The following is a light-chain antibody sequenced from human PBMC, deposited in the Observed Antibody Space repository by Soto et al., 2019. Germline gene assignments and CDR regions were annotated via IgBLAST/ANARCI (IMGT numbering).Light chain of an antibody. CDR2: EVS. CDR1: SSDVGGYNY. CDR3: SSYAGSFYV. V-gene: IGLV2-8*01. Sequence: QSVLTQPPSASGSPGQSVTISRTGTSSDVGGYNYVSWYQQHPGKAPKLMIYEVSKRPSGVPDRFSGSKSGNTASLTVSGLQAEDEADYYCSSYAGSFYVFGTGTKVT. J-gene: IGLJ1*01.